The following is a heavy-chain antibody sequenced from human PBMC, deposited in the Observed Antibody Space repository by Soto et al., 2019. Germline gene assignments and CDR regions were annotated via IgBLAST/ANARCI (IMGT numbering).Heavy chain of an antibody. CDR1: GYTFSGSV. CDR2: INADNGNT. D-gene: IGHD4-17*01. V-gene: IGHV1-3*01. CDR3: ASEIDATTATILDY. J-gene: IGHJ4*02. Sequence: QVQLVQSGAEVKKPGASVKVSCKASGYTFSGSVMHWVRQAPGQGLEWMGWINADNGNTKYSPKFQGRVTMTWDTSASTAYMELSSLRSEDTAIYYCASEIDATTATILDYWGQGTLVTVSS.